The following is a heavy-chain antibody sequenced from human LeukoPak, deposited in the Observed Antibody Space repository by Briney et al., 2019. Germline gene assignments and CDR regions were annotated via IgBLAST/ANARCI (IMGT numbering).Heavy chain of an antibody. V-gene: IGHV3-23*01. Sequence: GGSLRLSCAASGFPFSSYAMNWVRQAPGKGLEWVSVIAGSDGFTQYADSVKGRFTISRDNSKNTLYLQMNSLRAEDTAVYYCAKKAGDLCYDFWSGYYTVDYWGQGTLVTVSS. CDR3: AKKAGDLCYDFWSGYYTVDY. J-gene: IGHJ4*02. CDR1: GFPFSSYA. D-gene: IGHD3-3*01. CDR2: IAGSDGFT.